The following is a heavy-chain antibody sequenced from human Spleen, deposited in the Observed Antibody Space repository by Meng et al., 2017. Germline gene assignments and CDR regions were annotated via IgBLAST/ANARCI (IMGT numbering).Heavy chain of an antibody. V-gene: IGHV4/OR15-8*02. J-gene: IGHJ4*02. Sequence: ESGTGVVNRSGTLYRTCVVSCGSISSIDWWSWVGQPPGKGLEWIGEIYHGGDTNYNPSLKSRVTIAIDKSKNQFSLKLSSVTAADTAVYYCASWIYSCGWQWGQGALVTVSS. CDR3: ASWIYSCGWQ. CDR1: CGSISSIDW. D-gene: IGHD6-19*01. CDR2: IYHGGDT.